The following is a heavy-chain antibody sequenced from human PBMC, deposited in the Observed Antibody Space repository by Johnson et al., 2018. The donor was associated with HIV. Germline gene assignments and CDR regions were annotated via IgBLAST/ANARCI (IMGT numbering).Heavy chain of an antibody. D-gene: IGHD2-8*01. CDR2: IRDDGSNK. J-gene: IGHJ3*02. Sequence: VQLVESGGGVVQPGGSLRLSCVSSGFAFSSYGMHWVRQAPGKGLEWVAFIRDDGSNKYYADSVKGRFTISRDNSKTSLYLQMNSLRAEDTAVYYCTRGYCTHGVCYTKVDAFDIWGQGTMVTVSS. V-gene: IGHV3-30*02. CDR1: GFAFSSYG. CDR3: TRGYCTHGVCYTKVDAFDI.